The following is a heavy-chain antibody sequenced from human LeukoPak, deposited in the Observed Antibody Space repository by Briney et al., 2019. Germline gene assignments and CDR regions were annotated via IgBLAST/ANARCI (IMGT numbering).Heavy chain of an antibody. J-gene: IGHJ4*02. Sequence: ASVKVSCKASGYTFTGYYMHWVRQAPGQGLEWMGWINPNSGGTNYAQKFQGRVTMTRDTSISTAYMELCRLRSDDTAVYYCARANYIVVVPAYDYWGQGTLVTVSS. CDR1: GYTFTGYY. CDR3: ARANYIVVVPAYDY. CDR2: INPNSGGT. V-gene: IGHV1-2*02. D-gene: IGHD2-2*01.